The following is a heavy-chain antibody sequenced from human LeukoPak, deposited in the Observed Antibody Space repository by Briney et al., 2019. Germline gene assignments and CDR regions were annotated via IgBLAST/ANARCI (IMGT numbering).Heavy chain of an antibody. Sequence: GASVKVSCKASGYTFTSYGISWVRQAPGQGLEWMGWISAYNGNTNYAQKLQGRVTMTTDTSTSTAYMELRSLRSDDTAVYYCARFRRSGRRGVIAAAGDYWGQGTLVTVSS. CDR1: GYTFTSYG. J-gene: IGHJ4*02. CDR2: ISAYNGNT. D-gene: IGHD6-13*01. V-gene: IGHV1-18*01. CDR3: ARFRRSGRRGVIAAAGDY.